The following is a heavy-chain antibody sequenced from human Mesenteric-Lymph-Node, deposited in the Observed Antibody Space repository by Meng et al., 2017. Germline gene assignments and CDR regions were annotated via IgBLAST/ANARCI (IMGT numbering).Heavy chain of an antibody. J-gene: IGHJ4*02. D-gene: IGHD3-10*01. CDR2: ISSSSSYI. Sequence: GESLKISCAASGFTFSSYSMNWVRQAPGKGLEWVSSISSSSSYIYYADSVKGRFTISRHNSKNTLYLQMNSLRAEDTAVYYCARGIYGSGSYYDYWGQGTLVTVSS. CDR1: GFTFSSYS. CDR3: ARGIYGSGSYYDY. V-gene: IGHV3-21*04.